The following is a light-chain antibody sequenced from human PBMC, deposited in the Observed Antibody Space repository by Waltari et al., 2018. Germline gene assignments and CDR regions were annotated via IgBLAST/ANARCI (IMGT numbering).Light chain of an antibody. CDR3: QQFNTGYS. J-gene: IGKJ2*01. V-gene: IGKV3-15*01. CDR1: RAIANN. CDR2: DAS. Sequence: EIVMTPSPATLSVSPGEAATLSCRASRAIANNLAWYQQKPGQPLRLLIYDASTRATGIPARFSGSWSGTEFTLTITSMQSEDSAVYFCQQFNTGYSFGQGTKLEIK.